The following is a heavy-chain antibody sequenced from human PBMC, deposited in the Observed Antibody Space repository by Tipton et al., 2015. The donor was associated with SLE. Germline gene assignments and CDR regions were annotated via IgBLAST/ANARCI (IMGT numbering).Heavy chain of an antibody. Sequence: TLSLTCTVSGGSISSHYWSWIRQPPGKGLEWIGYIYYSGGTNYNPPLKSRVTISIDTSKNQFSLNLSSVTAADTAVYYCARARLGRGYSYGYGAFDIWGQGTMVTVSS. CDR1: GGSISSHY. D-gene: IGHD5-18*01. J-gene: IGHJ3*02. CDR2: IYYSGGT. CDR3: ARARLGRGYSYGYGAFDI. V-gene: IGHV4-59*11.